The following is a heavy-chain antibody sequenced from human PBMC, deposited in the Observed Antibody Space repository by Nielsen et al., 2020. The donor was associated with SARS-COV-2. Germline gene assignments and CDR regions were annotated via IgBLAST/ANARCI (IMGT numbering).Heavy chain of an antibody. V-gene: IGHV1-18*01. CDR1: GYTFTSYG. J-gene: IGHJ2*01. Sequence: ASVKVSCKASGYTFTSYGISWVRQAPGQGLEWMGWISAYNGNTNYAQKLQGRVTMTRNTSISTAYMELSSLRSEDTAVYYCARGFRITIFGVVIQGYFDLWGRGTLVTVSS. D-gene: IGHD3-3*01. CDR3: ARGFRITIFGVVIQGYFDL. CDR2: ISAYNGNT.